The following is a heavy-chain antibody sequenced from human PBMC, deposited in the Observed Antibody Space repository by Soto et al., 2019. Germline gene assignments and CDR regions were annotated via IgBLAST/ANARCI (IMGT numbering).Heavy chain of an antibody. D-gene: IGHD3-10*01. CDR3: AKDLRVRRFGELLHVWNVDY. CDR2: ISGSGGST. J-gene: IGHJ4*02. Sequence: PGGSLRLSCAASGFTFSSYAMSWVRQAPGKGLEWVSAISGSGGSTYYADSVKGRFTISRDNSKNTLYLQMNSLRAEDTAVYYCAKDLRVRRFGELLHVWNVDYWGQGTLVTVSS. CDR1: GFTFSSYA. V-gene: IGHV3-23*01.